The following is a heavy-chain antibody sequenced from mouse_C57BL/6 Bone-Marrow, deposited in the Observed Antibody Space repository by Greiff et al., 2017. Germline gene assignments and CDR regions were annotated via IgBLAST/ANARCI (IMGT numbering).Heavy chain of an antibody. CDR2: IYPRSGNT. CDR3: ARKDYDWAY. CDR1: GYTFTSYG. Sequence: QVQLQQSGAELARPGASVKLSCKASGYTFTSYGISWVKQRTGQGLEWIGEIYPRSGNTYYNEKFKGKATLTAAKYSRTAYMGLRSLTSEDSAVYFCARKDYDWAYWGQGTLVTVSA. D-gene: IGHD2-4*01. V-gene: IGHV1-81*01. J-gene: IGHJ3*01.